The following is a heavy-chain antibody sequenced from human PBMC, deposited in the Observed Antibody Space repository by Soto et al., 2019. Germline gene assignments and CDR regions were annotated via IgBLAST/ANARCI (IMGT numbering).Heavy chain of an antibody. V-gene: IGHV4-4*02. Sequence: SETLSLTCAVSGGSISSSNWWSWVRQPPGKGLEWIGEIYHSGSTNYNPSLKSRVTISVDKSKNQFSLKLSSVTAADTAVYYCARGSYYYDSSGYYYVGDFDYWGKGTLVT. CDR3: ARGSYYYDSSGYYYVGDFDY. CDR1: GGSISSSNW. CDR2: IYHSGST. J-gene: IGHJ4*02. D-gene: IGHD3-22*01.